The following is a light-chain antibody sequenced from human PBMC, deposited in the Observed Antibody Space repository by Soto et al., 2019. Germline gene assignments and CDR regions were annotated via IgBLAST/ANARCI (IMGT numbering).Light chain of an antibody. V-gene: IGKV3-11*01. J-gene: IGKJ3*01. Sequence: EIVLTQSPVTLSLSPGERATLSCRASQSVSSYLAWYQHKPGQAPRLLISDASNRATGIPARFSGSGSGTDFTLTISNLEPEDFAVYYCQQRSNWLSTFGPGTKVHIK. CDR3: QQRSNWLST. CDR2: DAS. CDR1: QSVSSY.